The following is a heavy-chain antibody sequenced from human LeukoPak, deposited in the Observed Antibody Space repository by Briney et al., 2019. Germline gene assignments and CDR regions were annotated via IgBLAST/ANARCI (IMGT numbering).Heavy chain of an antibody. J-gene: IGHJ5*02. Sequence: ASVKVSCKVTGNTLSEFSMHWVRQSPGKGLECMGGFDPEVGETVYAQKFQGRVTMTEDTSTETAYMELSSLRSEDTAVYYCATDLLAGGLKTFDPWGQGTLVTVSS. CDR3: ATDLLAGGLKTFDP. CDR2: FDPEVGET. CDR1: GNTLSEFS. V-gene: IGHV1-24*01.